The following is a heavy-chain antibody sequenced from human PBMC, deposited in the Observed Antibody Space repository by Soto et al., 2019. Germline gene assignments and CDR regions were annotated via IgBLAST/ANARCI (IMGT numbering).Heavy chain of an antibody. Sequence: GASVKVSCKASGYTFTGYYMHWVRQAPGQGLEWMGWVNPNSGGTNYAQKFQGWVTMTRDTSISTAYMELSRLRSDDTAVYYCARGRPTKYCTNGVCYSPAPYGMDVWGQGTTVTVSS. V-gene: IGHV1-2*04. CDR3: ARGRPTKYCTNGVCYSPAPYGMDV. CDR2: VNPNSGGT. J-gene: IGHJ6*02. CDR1: GYTFTGYY. D-gene: IGHD2-8*01.